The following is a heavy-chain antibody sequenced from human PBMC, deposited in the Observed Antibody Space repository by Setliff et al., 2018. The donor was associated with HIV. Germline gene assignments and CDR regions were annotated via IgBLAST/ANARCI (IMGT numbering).Heavy chain of an antibody. CDR3: ARAQLPPTYIDV. CDR2: ITHSRST. Sequence: SETLSLTCAVYTGSFSGYYWSWIRQPPGKGLEWIGEITHSRSTNYNPSLKSRATISVDTSKNHFSLKPTSLTAADTAVQYCARAQLPPTYIDVWGSGTTVTVS. CDR1: TGSFSGYY. D-gene: IGHD2-2*01. J-gene: IGHJ6*03. V-gene: IGHV4-34*01.